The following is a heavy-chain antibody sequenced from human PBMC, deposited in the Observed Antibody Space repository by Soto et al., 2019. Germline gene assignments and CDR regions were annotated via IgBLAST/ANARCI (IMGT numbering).Heavy chain of an antibody. V-gene: IGHV1-2*02. CDR2: INPNSGGT. J-gene: IGHJ6*02. D-gene: IGHD2-15*01. Sequence: ASVKVSCKASGYTFTGYYMHWVRQAPGQGLEWMGWINPNSGGTNYAQKFQGRVTMTRDTSISTAYMELSRLRSDDTAVYYCAREDIVAVVAATGGMDVWGQGTTVTVSS. CDR1: GYTFTGYY. CDR3: AREDIVAVVAATGGMDV.